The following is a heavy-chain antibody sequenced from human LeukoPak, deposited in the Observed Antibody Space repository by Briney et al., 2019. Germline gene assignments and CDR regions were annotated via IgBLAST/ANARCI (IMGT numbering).Heavy chain of an antibody. CDR3: ARGHPHGYSSSY. J-gene: IGHJ4*02. D-gene: IGHD6-6*01. Sequence: GWMNPNSGNTGYAQKFQGRVTMTRNTSISTAYMELSSLRSEDTAVYYCARGHPHGYSSSYWGQGTLVTVSS. CDR2: MNPNSGNT. V-gene: IGHV1-8*01.